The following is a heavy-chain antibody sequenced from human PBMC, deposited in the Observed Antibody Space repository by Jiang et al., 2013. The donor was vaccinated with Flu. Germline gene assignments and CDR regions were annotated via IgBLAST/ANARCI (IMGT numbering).Heavy chain of an antibody. D-gene: IGHD6-6*01. J-gene: IGHJ4*02. Sequence: GGVVQPGRSLRLSCAASGFTFSSYGMHWVRQAPGKGLEWVAVIWYDGSNKYYADSVKGRFTISRDNSKNTLYLQMNSLRAEDTAVYYCARVERSSSLDYWGQGTLVTVSS. V-gene: IGHV3-33*01. CDR1: GFTFSSYG. CDR3: ARVERSSSLDY. CDR2: IWYDGSNK.